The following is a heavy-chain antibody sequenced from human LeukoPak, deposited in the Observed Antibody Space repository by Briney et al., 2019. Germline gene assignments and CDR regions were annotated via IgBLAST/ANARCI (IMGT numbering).Heavy chain of an antibody. CDR1: GYTLTKLS. D-gene: IGHD6-6*01. CDR2: FDPEDGET. V-gene: IGHV1-24*01. CDR3: ARAGKGEYSSSFGAFDI. J-gene: IGHJ3*02. Sequence: ASVKVSCKVSGYTLTKLSMHWVRQAPGKGLEWMGGFDPEDGETIYAQKFQGRVTITRDTSASTAYMELSSLRSEDMAVYYCARAGKGEYSSSFGAFDIWGQGTMVTVSS.